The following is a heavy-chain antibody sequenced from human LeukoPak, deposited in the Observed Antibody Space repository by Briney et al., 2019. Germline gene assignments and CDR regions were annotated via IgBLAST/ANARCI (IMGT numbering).Heavy chain of an antibody. CDR3: TRQYGDSP. D-gene: IGHD4-17*01. CDR1: GFTFSSYG. J-gene: IGHJ5*02. Sequence: GGSLRLSCTASGFTFSSYGMNWVRQAPGKGLEWVSGITGRGEHIFYAGSVKGRFTISRDDSKNTAYLQMNSLKTEDTAVYYCTRQYGDSPWGQGTLVTVSS. V-gene: IGHV3-23*01. CDR2: ITGRGEHI.